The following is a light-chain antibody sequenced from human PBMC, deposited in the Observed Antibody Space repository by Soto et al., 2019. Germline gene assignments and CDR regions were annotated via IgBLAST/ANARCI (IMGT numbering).Light chain of an antibody. CDR1: QSVSTNS. J-gene: IGKJ1*01. Sequence: EIVLTQSPGTLSLSPGERAALYCRASQSVSTNSLAWYQQKPGQAPRLLIFGTSSRATGIPDRFSGSGSGPDFTLTISRLEPEDFAVYYCQQYGGSPLWTFGQGTKVEMK. V-gene: IGKV3-20*01. CDR2: GTS. CDR3: QQYGGSPLWT.